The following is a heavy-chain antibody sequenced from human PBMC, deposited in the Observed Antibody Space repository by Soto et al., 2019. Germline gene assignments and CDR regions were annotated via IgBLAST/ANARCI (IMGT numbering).Heavy chain of an antibody. D-gene: IGHD1-1*01. CDR1: GFTFSSYE. J-gene: IGHJ6*02. Sequence: GSLRLSCAASGFTFSSYEMNWVRQAPGKGLEWVSYISSSGSTIYYADSVKGRFTISRDNAKNSLYLQMNSLRAEDTAVYYCAREEQTYYYGMDVWGQGTTVTVSS. CDR2: ISSSGSTI. CDR3: AREEQTYYYGMDV. V-gene: IGHV3-48*03.